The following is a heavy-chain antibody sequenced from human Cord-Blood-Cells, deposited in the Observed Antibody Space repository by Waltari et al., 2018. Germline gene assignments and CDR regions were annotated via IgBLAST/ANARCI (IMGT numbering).Heavy chain of an antibody. CDR2: IIPIFGTA. J-gene: IGHJ4*02. V-gene: IGHV1-69*01. D-gene: IGHD6-13*01. CDR3: AREMPGIAAAGNARSGSYFDY. Sequence: QVQLVQSGAEVKKPGSSVKVSCKASGGTFSSYAISWVRQAPGQGLEWMGGIIPIFGTANYAQKFQGRVTITADESTSTAYMELSSLRSEDTAVYYCAREMPGIAAAGNARSGSYFDYWGQGTLVTVSS. CDR1: GGTFSSYA.